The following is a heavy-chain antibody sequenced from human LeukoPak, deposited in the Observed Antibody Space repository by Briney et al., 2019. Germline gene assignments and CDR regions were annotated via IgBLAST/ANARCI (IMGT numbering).Heavy chain of an antibody. D-gene: IGHD4-23*01. CDR3: ARDRYGGNSGEFDY. CDR1: GGSISSYY. Sequence: SETLSLTCTVSGGSISSYYGSWIRQPPGKGLEWIGYIYYSGTTNYNPTLKSRVTILVDTSKNQFSLKLSSVTAADTAVYYWARDRYGGNSGEFDYWGQGTLVTVSS. J-gene: IGHJ4*02. V-gene: IGHV4-59*01. CDR2: IYYSGTT.